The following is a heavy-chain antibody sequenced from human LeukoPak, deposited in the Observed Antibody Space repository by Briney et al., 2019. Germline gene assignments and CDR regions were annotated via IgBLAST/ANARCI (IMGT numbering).Heavy chain of an antibody. CDR2: IYSGGST. CDR1: GFIFSSYA. Sequence: GGSLRLSCAASGFIFSSYAMSWVRQAPGKGLEWVSVIYSGGSTYYADSVKGRFTISRHNSKNTLYLQMNSLRAEDTAVYYCATTQETTAMVVMDVWGQGTTVTVSS. V-gene: IGHV3-53*04. CDR3: ATTQETTAMVVMDV. J-gene: IGHJ6*02. D-gene: IGHD5-18*01.